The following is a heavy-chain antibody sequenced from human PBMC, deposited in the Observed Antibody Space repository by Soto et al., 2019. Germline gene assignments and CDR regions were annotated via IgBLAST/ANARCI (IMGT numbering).Heavy chain of an antibody. D-gene: IGHD5-18*01. CDR1: GFSFSNYW. J-gene: IGHJ4*02. V-gene: IGHV3-7*01. CDR2: IKQPGTTE. Sequence: EVQLMESGGGLVQPGGSLRLSCVASGFSFSNYWVSWVRQAPGKGLEWVANIKQPGTTEYYVDSVRGRFTISKDSAKNSLYLQMNSLRVEDTAVYYCACLDTVVIKTGGYWGQGTLVTASS. CDR3: ACLDTVVIKTGGY.